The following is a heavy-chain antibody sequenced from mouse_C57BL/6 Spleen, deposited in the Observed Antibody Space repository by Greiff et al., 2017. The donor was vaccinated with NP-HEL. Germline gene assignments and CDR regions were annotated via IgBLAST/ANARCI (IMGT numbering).Heavy chain of an antibody. V-gene: IGHV1-82*01. Sequence: QVQLQQSGPELVKPGASVKISCKASGYAFSSSWMNWVKQRPGKGLEWIGRIYPGDGDTNSNGKFKGKATLTADKSSSTAYMQLSSLTSEDSAVYFCARRDYYGSSDYWGQGTTLTVSS. CDR2: IYPGDGDT. CDR1: GYAFSSSW. CDR3: ARRDYYGSSDY. J-gene: IGHJ2*01. D-gene: IGHD1-1*01.